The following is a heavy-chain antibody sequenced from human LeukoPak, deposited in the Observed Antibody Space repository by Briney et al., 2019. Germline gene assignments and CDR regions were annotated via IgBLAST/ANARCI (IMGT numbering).Heavy chain of an antibody. CDR1: GDSISSHY. CDR2: IYYSGST. J-gene: IGHJ3*02. V-gene: IGHV4-59*11. Sequence: PSETLSLTCTVSGDSISSHYWSWIRQPPGKGLEWVGYIYYSGSTNYNPSLKSRVTISVDTSKNQFSLKLTSVTAADTAVYYCARLKGRYYDSSGSYRDIWGQGTMVTVSS. D-gene: IGHD3-22*01. CDR3: ARLKGRYYDSSGSYRDI.